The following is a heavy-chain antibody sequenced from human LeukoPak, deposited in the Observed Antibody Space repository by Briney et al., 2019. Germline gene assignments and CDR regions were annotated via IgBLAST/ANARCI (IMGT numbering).Heavy chain of an antibody. J-gene: IGHJ4*02. CDR1: GGTFSSYA. CDR2: IIPIFGTA. V-gene: IGHV1-69*13. CDR3: ARVPYDSSGYYYDY. D-gene: IGHD3-22*01. Sequence: GASVKVSCKASGGTFSSYAISWVRQAPGQGLEWMGGIIPIFGTANYAQKFQGRVTIIADESTSTAYMELSSLRSEDTAVYYCARVPYDSSGYYYDYWGQGTLVTVSS.